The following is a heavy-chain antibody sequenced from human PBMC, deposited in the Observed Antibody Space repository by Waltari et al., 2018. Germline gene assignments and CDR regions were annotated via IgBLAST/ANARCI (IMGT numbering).Heavy chain of an antibody. CDR1: GFTFSAFW. J-gene: IGHJ4*02. CDR2: INGDGSET. CDR3: ATDRGPNTFDH. Sequence: EVQLVESGGGLVQPGRSLRLSCATSGFTFSAFWMPWFRQAPGKGLGWVANINGDGSETYYADSVKGRFTISRDNAKNSVYLQMNSLRVEDTAVYYCATDRGPNTFDHWGQGTLVTVSS. V-gene: IGHV3-7*01.